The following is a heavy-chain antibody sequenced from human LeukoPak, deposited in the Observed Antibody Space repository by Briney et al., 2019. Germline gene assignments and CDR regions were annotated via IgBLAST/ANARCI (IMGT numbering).Heavy chain of an antibody. V-gene: IGHV3-11*04. Sequence: GGSLRLSCAASGFTFSDYYMSWIRQAPGKGLEWVSYISSSGSTIYYTDSVKGRFTVSRDNAKNSLYLQMNSLGAEDTAVYYCARGQDYSYYYYMDVWGKGTTVTVSS. J-gene: IGHJ6*03. CDR3: ARGQDYSYYYYMDV. CDR2: ISSSGSTI. CDR1: GFTFSDYY.